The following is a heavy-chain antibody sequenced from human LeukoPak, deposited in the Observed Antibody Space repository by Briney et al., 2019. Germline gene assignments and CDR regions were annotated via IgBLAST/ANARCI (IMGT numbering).Heavy chain of an antibody. CDR1: GYTFTSYD. CDR3: ATGGFPTIFGVVIARAFDY. Sequence: GASVKVSCKASGYTFTSYDINWVRQAPGKGLEWMGGFDPEDGETIYAQKFQGRVTMTEDTSTDTAYMELSSLRSEDTAVYYCATGGFPTIFGVVIARAFDYWGQGTLVTVSS. J-gene: IGHJ4*02. V-gene: IGHV1-24*01. D-gene: IGHD3-3*01. CDR2: FDPEDGET.